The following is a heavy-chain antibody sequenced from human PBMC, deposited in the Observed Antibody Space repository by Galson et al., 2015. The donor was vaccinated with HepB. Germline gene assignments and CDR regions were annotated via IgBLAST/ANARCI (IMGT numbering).Heavy chain of an antibody. Sequence: SVKVSCKASGYAFTSYGISWVRQAPGQGLEWMGWISAYNGNTNYAQKLQGRVTMTTDTSTSTAYMELRSLRSDDTAVYYCARDAYYYDSSGYYPFGFWGQGTLVTVSS. D-gene: IGHD3-22*01. V-gene: IGHV1-18*04. CDR2: ISAYNGNT. CDR3: ARDAYYYDSSGYYPFGF. CDR1: GYAFTSYG. J-gene: IGHJ4*02.